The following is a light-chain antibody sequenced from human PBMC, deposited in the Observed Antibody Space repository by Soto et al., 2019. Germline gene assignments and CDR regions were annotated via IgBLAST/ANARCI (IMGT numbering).Light chain of an antibody. V-gene: IGLV1-44*01. CDR2: SNS. J-gene: IGLJ1*01. CDR1: SSNIGSNS. CDR3: GVWDDSVNVRYL. Sequence: QSVLTHPPSASGTPGQRVTISCSGSSSNIGSNSVNWYQQLPGMAPKILIYSNSQRPSGVPDRFSGSKSGTSASLAISGLQSEDEADYYCGVWDDSVNVRYLFGTGNKVTVL.